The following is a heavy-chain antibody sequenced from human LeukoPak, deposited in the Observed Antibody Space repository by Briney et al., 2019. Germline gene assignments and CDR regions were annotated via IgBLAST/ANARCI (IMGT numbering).Heavy chain of an antibody. J-gene: IGHJ4*02. CDR1: GFAFSSYA. V-gene: IGHV3-23*01. CDR3: AKDQRIPAAIRHSDY. D-gene: IGHD2-2*02. CDR2: ISGSGGST. Sequence: GGSLRLSCAASGFAFSSYAMSWVRQAPGKGLEGVSAISGSGGSTYYADSVKGRFTISRDNSKNTLYLQMNSLRAEDTAVYYCAKDQRIPAAIRHSDYWGQGTLVTVSS.